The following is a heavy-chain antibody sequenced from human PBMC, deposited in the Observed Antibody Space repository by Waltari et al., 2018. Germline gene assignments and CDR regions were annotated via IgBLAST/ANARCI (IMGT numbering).Heavy chain of an antibody. CDR2: IYYSGST. CDR1: GGSISSRIYH. J-gene: IGHJ4*02. V-gene: IGHV4-39*01. Sequence: QLQLQESGPGLVKPSETLSFTCTVSGGSISSRIYHWGWIRQPPGKGLEWIGSIYYSGSTYYNPSLKSRVTISVDTSKNQFSLKLSSVTAADTAVYYCATKRESSASGFDYWGQGTLVTVSS. CDR3: ATKRESSASGFDY. D-gene: IGHD6-19*01.